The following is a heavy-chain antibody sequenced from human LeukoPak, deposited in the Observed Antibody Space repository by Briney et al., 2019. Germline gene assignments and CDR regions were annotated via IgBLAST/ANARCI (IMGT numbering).Heavy chain of an antibody. Sequence: PGGSLRLSCAASGFTFSSHEMNWVRQAPGKGLEWVSAISGSGGSTYYADSVKGRVTISRDNSKNTLYLQMNSLRAEDTAVYYCAKDRSPDEAAAAYFDYWGQGTLVTVSS. CDR2: ISGSGGST. D-gene: IGHD6-13*01. V-gene: IGHV3-23*01. J-gene: IGHJ4*02. CDR3: AKDRSPDEAAAAYFDY. CDR1: GFTFSSHE.